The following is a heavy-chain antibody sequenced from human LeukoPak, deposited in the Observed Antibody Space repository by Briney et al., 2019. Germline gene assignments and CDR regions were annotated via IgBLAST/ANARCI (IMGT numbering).Heavy chain of an antibody. D-gene: IGHD3/OR15-3a*01. V-gene: IGHV3-21*01. Sequence: PGGSLRLSCAASGFTFSSCSMNWVRQAPGKGLEWVSSISSSSSYIYYADSVKGRFTISRDNAKNSLYLQMNSLRAEDTAVYYCARDEAFWTYYGMDVWGQGTTVTVSS. CDR2: ISSSSSYI. CDR3: ARDEAFWTYYGMDV. CDR1: GFTFSSCS. J-gene: IGHJ6*02.